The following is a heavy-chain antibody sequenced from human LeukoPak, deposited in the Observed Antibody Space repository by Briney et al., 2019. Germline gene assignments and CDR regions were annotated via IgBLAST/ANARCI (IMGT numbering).Heavy chain of an antibody. CDR1: GGSISSGSYY. CDR2: IYTSGST. V-gene: IGHV4-61*02. Sequence: NSSETLSLTCTVSGGSISSGSYYWSWIRQPAGKGLEWIGRIYTSGSTNYNPSLKSRVTISVDTSKNQFSLKLSSVTAADTAVYYCARVSSGTERYYYYYYYMDVWGKGTTVTVSS. CDR3: ARVSSGTERYYYYYYYMDV. D-gene: IGHD1-1*01. J-gene: IGHJ6*03.